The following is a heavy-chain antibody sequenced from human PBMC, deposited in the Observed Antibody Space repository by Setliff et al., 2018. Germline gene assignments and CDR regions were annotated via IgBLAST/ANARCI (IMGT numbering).Heavy chain of an antibody. D-gene: IGHD6-19*01. CDR3: AREQWLDPPGYYYMDV. CDR1: GGSISSSSYY. Sequence: TLSHTCTVSGGSISSSSYYWGWIRQPPGKGLEWIGSIYYSGSTYYNPSLKSRVTISVDTSKNQFSLKLNSVTAADMAVYYCAREQWLDPPGYYYMDVWAKGTTVTVSS. V-gene: IGHV4-39*07. CDR2: IYYSGST. J-gene: IGHJ6*03.